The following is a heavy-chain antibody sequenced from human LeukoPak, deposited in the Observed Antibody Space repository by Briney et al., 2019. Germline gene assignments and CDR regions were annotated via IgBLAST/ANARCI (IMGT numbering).Heavy chain of an antibody. CDR3: ARDRGAYCGGDCYLGFDY. J-gene: IGHJ4*02. V-gene: IGHV3-21*01. CDR1: GFTFSSYT. D-gene: IGHD2-21*02. CDR2: IAGSIGYI. Sequence: GGSLRLSCAASGFTFSSYTMNWVRQAPGKGLEWVSSIAGSIGYISYADSVKGRFTISRDNAKKSLYLQMTSLTAEDTAVYYCARDRGAYCGGDCYLGFDYWGQGTLVTVSS.